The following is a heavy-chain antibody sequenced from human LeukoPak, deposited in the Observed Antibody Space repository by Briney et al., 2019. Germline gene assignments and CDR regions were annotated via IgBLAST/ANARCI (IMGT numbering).Heavy chain of an antibody. CDR2: INPNSGGT. Sequence: ASVKVSCKASGYTFTGYYMHWVRQAPGQGLEWMGWINPNSGGTNYAQKFQGRVTMTRDTSISTAYMELSRLRSDDTAVYYCARDYGDYPRYFDLWGRGTLVTVSS. J-gene: IGHJ2*01. CDR3: ARDYGDYPRYFDL. V-gene: IGHV1-2*02. CDR1: GYTFTGYY. D-gene: IGHD4-17*01.